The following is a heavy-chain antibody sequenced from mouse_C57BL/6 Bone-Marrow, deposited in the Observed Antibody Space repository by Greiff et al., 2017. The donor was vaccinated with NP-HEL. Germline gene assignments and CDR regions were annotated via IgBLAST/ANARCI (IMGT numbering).Heavy chain of an antibody. J-gene: IGHJ4*01. V-gene: IGHV3-8*01. CDR1: GYSITSDY. CDR3: ARYRGYGSSYYYAMDY. D-gene: IGHD1-1*01. Sequence: VQLKESGPGLAKPSQTLSLTCSVTGYSITSDYWNWIRKFPGNKLEYMGYISYSGSTYYNPSLKSRISITRDTSKNQYYLQLNSVTTEDTATYYCARYRGYGSSYYYAMDYWGQGTSVTVSS. CDR2: ISYSGST.